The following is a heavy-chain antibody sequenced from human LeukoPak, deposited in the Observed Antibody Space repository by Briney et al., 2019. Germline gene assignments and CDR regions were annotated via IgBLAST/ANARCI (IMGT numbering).Heavy chain of an antibody. D-gene: IGHD6-13*01. CDR1: GFTFSNYA. J-gene: IGHJ6*02. Sequence: GRSLRLSCAASGFTFSNYAMHWVRQVPGRGLEWVALISSDGSVIYDADSVKGRFAISRDNSKNTLYLQMNSLRAEDTAVYYCARSVAEYSSSWYGGILYYYYYGMDVWGQGTTVTVSS. V-gene: IGHV3-30*07. CDR2: ISSDGSVI. CDR3: ARSVAEYSSSWYGGILYYYYYGMDV.